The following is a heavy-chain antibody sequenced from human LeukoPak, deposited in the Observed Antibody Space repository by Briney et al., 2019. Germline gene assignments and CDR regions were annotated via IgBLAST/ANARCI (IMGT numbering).Heavy chain of an antibody. CDR2: ISGSGGST. Sequence: GGSLRLSCAASGFTFSSYAMSWVRQAPGKGLEWVSAISGSGGSTYSADSVKGRFTISRDNSKNTLYLQMNSLRAEDTAVYYCARHGDLGNSYGYRIDYWGQGTLVTVSS. D-gene: IGHD5-18*01. CDR1: GFTFSSYA. J-gene: IGHJ4*02. CDR3: ARHGDLGNSYGYRIDY. V-gene: IGHV3-23*01.